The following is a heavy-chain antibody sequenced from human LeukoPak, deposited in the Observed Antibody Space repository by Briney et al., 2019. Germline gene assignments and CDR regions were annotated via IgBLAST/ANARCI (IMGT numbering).Heavy chain of an antibody. V-gene: IGHV4-59*03. CDR2: VDYNGAT. CDR1: GASINCDH. J-gene: IGHJ4*02. CDR3: SRRYYEAFDY. D-gene: IGHD3-16*01. Sequence: SETLSLTCAASGASINCDHWNWIRQLPEKGLERSGNVDYNGATKYNPSLQSRITITLDASNSQFSLTLSSVTSADTALYFCSRRYYEAFDYWGQGRLVTVSS.